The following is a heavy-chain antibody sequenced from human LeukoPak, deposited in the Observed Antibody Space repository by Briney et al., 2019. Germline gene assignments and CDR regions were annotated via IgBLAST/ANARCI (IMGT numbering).Heavy chain of an antibody. CDR2: IYYTGST. Sequence: SETPSLTCTVSGGSISGSSYYSGWIRLPPGKGLEWIGRIYYTGSTYYNPSLKSRVTISVDTSKNQFSLNLTSVTAADTAVYYCARQNPLNWFDPWGQGTLVTVSS. CDR3: ARQNPLNWFDP. V-gene: IGHV4-39*01. CDR1: GGSISGSSYY. J-gene: IGHJ5*02.